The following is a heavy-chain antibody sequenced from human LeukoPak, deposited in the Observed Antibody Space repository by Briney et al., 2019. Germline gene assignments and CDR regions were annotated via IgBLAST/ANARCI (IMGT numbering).Heavy chain of an antibody. CDR3: ARLGYSYGRTPYFDY. J-gene: IGHJ4*02. Sequence: SETLSLTCTVPGGSISSYYWSWIRQPPGKGLEWIGYIYYSGSTNYNPSLKSRVTISVDTSKNQFSLKLSSVTAADTAVYYCARLGYSYGRTPYFDYWGQGTLVTVSS. CDR2: IYYSGST. CDR1: GGSISSYY. D-gene: IGHD5-18*01. V-gene: IGHV4-59*08.